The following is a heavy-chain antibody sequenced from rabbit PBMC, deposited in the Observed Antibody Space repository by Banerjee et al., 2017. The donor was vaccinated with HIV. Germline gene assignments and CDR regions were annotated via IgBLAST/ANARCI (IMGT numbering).Heavy chain of an antibody. Sequence: QQLEESGGDLVKPGASLTLTCTASGFSFSSRYYVCWVRQAPGKGLEWIACIDTGSSGSTYYASWAKGRFTISKTSSTTVTLQMTSLTAADTATYFCARRYTTSSTYYASFNLWGPGTLVTVS. CDR2: IDTGSSGST. J-gene: IGHJ4*01. CDR1: GFSFSSRYY. D-gene: IGHD1-1*01. V-gene: IGHV1S40*01. CDR3: ARRYTTSSTYYASFNL.